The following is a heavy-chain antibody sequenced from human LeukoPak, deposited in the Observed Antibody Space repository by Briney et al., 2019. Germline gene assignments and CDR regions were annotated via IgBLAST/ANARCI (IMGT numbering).Heavy chain of an antibody. V-gene: IGHV1-69*13. D-gene: IGHD3-22*01. CDR1: GGTFSSYA. CDR2: IIPIFGTA. Sequence: SVKVSCTASGGTFSSYAISWVRQAPGQGLEWMGGIIPIFGTANYAQKFQGRVTITADESTSTAYMELSSLRSEDTAVYYCATGVSTYYYDSSGYYPDYWGQGTLVTVSS. CDR3: ATGVSTYYYDSSGYYPDY. J-gene: IGHJ4*02.